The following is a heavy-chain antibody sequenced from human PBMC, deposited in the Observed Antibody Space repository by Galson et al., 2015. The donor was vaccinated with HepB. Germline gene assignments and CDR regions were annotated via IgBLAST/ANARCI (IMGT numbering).Heavy chain of an antibody. D-gene: IGHD4-23*01. V-gene: IGHV4-59*01. CDR1: GGSISSYY. J-gene: IGHJ4*02. CDR2: IYYSGNT. Sequence: ETLSLTCTVSGGSISSYYWSWIRQPPGKGLEWIGYIYYSGNTNYNPSLKSRVTISVDTSKNQFSLKLSSVTAADTAVYYCARGHPQGRWSWGQGTLVTVSS. CDR3: ARGHPQGRWS.